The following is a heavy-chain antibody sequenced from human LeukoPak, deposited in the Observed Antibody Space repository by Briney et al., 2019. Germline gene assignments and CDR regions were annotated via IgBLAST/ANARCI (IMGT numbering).Heavy chain of an antibody. D-gene: IGHD6-19*01. J-gene: IGHJ4*02. CDR2: MSSSGGT. V-gene: IGHV4-4*07. Sequence: PSETLSLTCTVSGGSLSRYYWSWIRQPAGKGREWIGRMSSSGGTSYNPSLKSRVTMSLDTSKNQFALRLSSATAADTAVYFCARDRTSGWNYFDYWGQGTLVTVSS. CDR1: GGSLSRYY. CDR3: ARDRTSGWNYFDY.